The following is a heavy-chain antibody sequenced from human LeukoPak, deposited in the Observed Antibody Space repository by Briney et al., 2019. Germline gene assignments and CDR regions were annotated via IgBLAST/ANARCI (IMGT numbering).Heavy chain of an antibody. J-gene: IGHJ4*02. Sequence: ASVKVSFKSSGYSVTSHYLHWVRQAHAQGLEWMGWMNPNSGGTNYEQKFQGRVTMTSDTSINTAYMERYSLTSDDTAMYYCAKDAYSSFSSSDNMDSWGQGTLITVSS. CDR1: GYSVTSHY. CDR3: AKDAYSSFSSSDNMDS. V-gene: IGHV1-2*02. D-gene: IGHD6-19*01. CDR2: MNPNSGGT.